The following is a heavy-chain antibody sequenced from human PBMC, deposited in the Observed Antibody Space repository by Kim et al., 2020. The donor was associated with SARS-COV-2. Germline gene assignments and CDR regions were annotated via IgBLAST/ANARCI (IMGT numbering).Heavy chain of an antibody. V-gene: IGHV3-48*03. J-gene: IGHJ4*02. Sequence: GGSLRLSCAASGFTFSSYEMNWVRQAPGKGLEWVSYISSSGSTIYYADSVKGRFTISRDNAKNSLYLQMNSLRAEDTAVYYCARDRSSGYYEYYFDYWGQGTLVTVSS. CDR1: GFTFSSYE. CDR2: ISSSGSTI. CDR3: ARDRSSGYYEYYFDY. D-gene: IGHD3-22*01.